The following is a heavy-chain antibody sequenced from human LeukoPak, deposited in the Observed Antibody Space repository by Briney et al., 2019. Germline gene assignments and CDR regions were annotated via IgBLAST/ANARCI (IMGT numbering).Heavy chain of an antibody. V-gene: IGHV1-69*06. CDR2: IIPIFGTA. D-gene: IGHD4-17*01. J-gene: IGHJ6*03. CDR1: GYTFTSYG. Sequence: GASVKVSCKASGYTFTSYGNSWVRQAPGQGLEWMGGIIPIFGTANYAQKFQGRVTITADKSTSTAYMELSSLRSEDTAVYYCARIDYGDYVDYYYMDVWGKGTTVTISS. CDR3: ARIDYGDYVDYYYMDV.